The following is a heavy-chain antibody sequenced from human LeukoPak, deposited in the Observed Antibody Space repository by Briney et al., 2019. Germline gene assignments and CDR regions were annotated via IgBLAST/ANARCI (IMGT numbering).Heavy chain of an antibody. CDR3: ARLSGNYRFDY. CDR1: GFIFSAYY. CDR2: ISPTYT. Sequence: PGGSLRLSCAASGFIFSAYYMSWLRQAPGKGLGWVSYISPTYTNYADSVKGRFTVSRDDAKNSLSLQMNSLRADDTAIYYCARLSGNYRFDYWGQGTLVTVSS. D-gene: IGHD1-26*01. V-gene: IGHV3-11*03. J-gene: IGHJ4*02.